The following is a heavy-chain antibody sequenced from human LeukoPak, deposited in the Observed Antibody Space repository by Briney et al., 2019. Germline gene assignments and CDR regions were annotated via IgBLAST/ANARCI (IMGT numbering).Heavy chain of an antibody. J-gene: IGHJ4*02. V-gene: IGHV3-30*04. Sequence: GGSLGLSCAASGFTFSTYAMHWVRQAPGKGLEWVAVISNDGRNKIYADSVKGRFTISRDNSKNTLFLQMNSVRTEDTAVYFCARDPMADFDYWGQGTLVTVSS. D-gene: IGHD2-8*01. CDR3: ARDPMADFDY. CDR2: ISNDGRNK. CDR1: GFTFSTYA.